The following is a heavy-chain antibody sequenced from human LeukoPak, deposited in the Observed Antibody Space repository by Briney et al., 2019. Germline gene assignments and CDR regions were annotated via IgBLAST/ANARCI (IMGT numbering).Heavy chain of an antibody. J-gene: IGHJ4*02. CDR2: ITGSSDNT. CDR1: GFTFSSHA. D-gene: IGHD3-22*01. V-gene: IGHV3-23*01. CDR3: ARLRSSGYIDY. Sequence: GGSLRLSCAASGFTFSSHAMSWVRQAPGKGLEWVSSITGSSDNTYYADSVKGRFTISRDNSKNTLYLQVNSLRAEGTALYYCARLRSSGYIDYWGQGTLVTVSS.